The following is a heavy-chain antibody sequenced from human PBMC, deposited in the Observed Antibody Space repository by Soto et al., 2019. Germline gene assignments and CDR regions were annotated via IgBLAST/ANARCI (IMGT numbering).Heavy chain of an antibody. J-gene: IGHJ4*02. CDR2: INHSGST. Sequence: SQTLSLPHAVYGGSFGGYYWSWILQPPGKGLEWIGEINHSGSTNYNPSLKSRVTISVDTSRNQFSLKLSSVTAADTAVYYCARGRLYCSGGSCEHDYWGQGTLVTVSS. CDR1: GGSFGGYY. D-gene: IGHD2-15*01. CDR3: ARGRLYCSGGSCEHDY. V-gene: IGHV4-34*01.